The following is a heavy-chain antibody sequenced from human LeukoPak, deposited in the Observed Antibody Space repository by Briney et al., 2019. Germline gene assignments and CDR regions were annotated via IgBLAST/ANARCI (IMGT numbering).Heavy chain of an antibody. Sequence: GSSVKVSCKASGGTFSSYAISWVRQAPGQGLEWMGRIIPIFGTANYAQKFQGRVTITADESTSTAYMELSSLRSEDTAVYYCARDPVIGTYYYYYGMDVWGQGTTVTVSS. CDR2: IIPIFGTA. D-gene: IGHD4-11*01. J-gene: IGHJ6*02. CDR3: ARDPVIGTYYYYYGMDV. V-gene: IGHV1-69*15. CDR1: GGTFSSYA.